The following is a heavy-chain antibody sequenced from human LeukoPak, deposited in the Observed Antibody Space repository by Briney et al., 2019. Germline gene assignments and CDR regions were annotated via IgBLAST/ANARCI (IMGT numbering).Heavy chain of an antibody. V-gene: IGHV4-61*01. J-gene: IGHJ4*02. D-gene: IGHD3-22*01. CDR2: ISDSGGS. Sequence: YPSETLSLTCSVSGGSVSSGISYWSWIRQPPGEGLEWIAYISDSGGSDYNPSLRGRVTISLDTSKNQFSLKLSSVTAADTAVYYCARGPPRYESSAYYSFAFDFWGQGTLVTVSS. CDR1: GGSVSSGISY. CDR3: ARGPPRYESSAYYSFAFDF.